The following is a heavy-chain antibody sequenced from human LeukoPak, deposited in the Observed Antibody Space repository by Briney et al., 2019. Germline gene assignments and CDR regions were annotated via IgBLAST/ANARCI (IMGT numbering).Heavy chain of an antibody. CDR3: ARDEPLSITMVRGLFDY. CDR1: GFTFSSYE. J-gene: IGHJ4*02. Sequence: GGSLRLSCAASGFTFSSYEMNWVRQAPGKGLEWVSYISSSSSTIYYADSVKGRFTISRDNAKNSLYLQMNSLRDEDTAVYYCARDEPLSITMVRGLFDYWGQGTLVTVSS. D-gene: IGHD3-10*01. CDR2: ISSSSSTI. V-gene: IGHV3-48*02.